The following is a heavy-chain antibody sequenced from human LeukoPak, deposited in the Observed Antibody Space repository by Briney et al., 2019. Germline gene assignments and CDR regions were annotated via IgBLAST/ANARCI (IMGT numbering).Heavy chain of an antibody. CDR1: GFDFRTYD. D-gene: IGHD3-10*01. Sequence: PGGSLRLSCAASGFDFRTYDMNWVRQAPGKGLEWVSYISSSSGTIYYADSVKGRFTISRDNAKNSLYLQMNSLRDDDTAVYYCATDLLRGYWGQGTLVTVSS. J-gene: IGHJ4*02. CDR2: ISSSSGTI. CDR3: ATDLLRGY. V-gene: IGHV3-48*02.